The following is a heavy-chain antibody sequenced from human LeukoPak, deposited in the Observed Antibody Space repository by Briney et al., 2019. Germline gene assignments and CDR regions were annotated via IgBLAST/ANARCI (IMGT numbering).Heavy chain of an antibody. D-gene: IGHD2-15*01. Sequence: PSETLSLTCTVSGGSISSYYWSWIRQPPGKGLEWIGYIYYSGSTNYNPSLKSRVTISVDTSKNQFSLKLSSVTAADTAVYYCARLYCSGGSCYSPHFDYWGQGTLVTVSS. CDR3: ARLYCSGGSCYSPHFDY. J-gene: IGHJ4*02. CDR2: IYYSGST. CDR1: GGSISSYY. V-gene: IGHV4-59*01.